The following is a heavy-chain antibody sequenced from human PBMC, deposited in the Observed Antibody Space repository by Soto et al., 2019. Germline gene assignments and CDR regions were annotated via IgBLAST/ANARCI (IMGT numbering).Heavy chain of an antibody. CDR2: IYHSGST. CDR3: ARAAGNYYDSSGYSSDLGYNFDY. D-gene: IGHD3-22*01. J-gene: IGHJ4*02. CDR1: GGSISSGGYS. Sequence: SETLSLTCAVSGGSISSGGYSWSWIRQPPGKGLEWIGYIYHSGSTYYNPSLKSRVTISVDRFKNQFSLKLSSVTAADTAVYYCARAAGNYYDSSGYSSDLGYNFDYWGQGTLVTVSS. V-gene: IGHV4-30-2*01.